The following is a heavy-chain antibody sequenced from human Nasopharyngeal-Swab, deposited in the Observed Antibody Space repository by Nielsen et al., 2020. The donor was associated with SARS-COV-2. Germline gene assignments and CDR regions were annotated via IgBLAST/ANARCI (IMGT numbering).Heavy chain of an antibody. D-gene: IGHD2/OR15-2a*01. CDR1: GFIFSGSA. V-gene: IGHV3-74*01. Sequence: GGSLRLSCAASGFIFSGSAMHWVRQAPGKGLSWVPRINPDGNTINYADSVKGRFTISRDTAKNTLYLQMSSLRVEDTAVYYCTRDTFGPTDSWGQGTLVTVSS. CDR3: TRDTFGPTDS. CDR2: INPDGNTI. J-gene: IGHJ4*02.